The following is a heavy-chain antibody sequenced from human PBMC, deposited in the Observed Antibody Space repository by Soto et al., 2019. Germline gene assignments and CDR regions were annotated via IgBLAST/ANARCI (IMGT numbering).Heavy chain of an antibody. D-gene: IGHD4-17*01. V-gene: IGHV4-31*03. CDR2: IYYSGST. CDR3: ARGNVTKGYYYYYMDV. CDR1: GGSISSGGYH. Sequence: QVQLQESGPGLVKPSQTLSLTCTVSGGSISSGGYHWSWIRQHPGKGLEWIGYIYYSGSTYYNPSLKSRVTISVDTSKNQFSLKLSSVTAADTAVYYCARGNVTKGYYYYYMDVWGKGTTVTVSS. J-gene: IGHJ6*03.